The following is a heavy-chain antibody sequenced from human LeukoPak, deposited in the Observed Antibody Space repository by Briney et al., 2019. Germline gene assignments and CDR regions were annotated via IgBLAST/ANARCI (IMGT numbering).Heavy chain of an antibody. V-gene: IGHV3-48*01. CDR1: GFTFSNYR. CDR2: ISSSSGII. CDR3: ARDEYGSTHLDY. D-gene: IGHD4-17*01. Sequence: GGSLRLSCAASGFTFSNYRMNWVRQAPGKGLEWISYISSSSGIIYYADFVKGRFTISRDNAKNSLYLQMNSLRAEDTAVYYCARDEYGSTHLDYWGQGTLVTVSS. J-gene: IGHJ4*02.